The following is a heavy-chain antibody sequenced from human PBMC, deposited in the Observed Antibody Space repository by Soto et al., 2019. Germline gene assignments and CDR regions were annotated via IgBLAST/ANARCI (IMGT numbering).Heavy chain of an antibody. CDR1: GGTFSSYA. D-gene: IGHD6-19*01. Sequence: QVQLVQSGAEVKKPGSSVKVSCKASGGTFSSYAINWVRQAPGQGLEWMGGIIPIFGTADYAQTFKGRVTITADESTSTAYMELSSLRSEDTAVYYCARAVAGGVYYYYGMDVWGQGTTVTVSS. CDR2: IIPIFGTA. J-gene: IGHJ6*02. CDR3: ARAVAGGVYYYYGMDV. V-gene: IGHV1-69*12.